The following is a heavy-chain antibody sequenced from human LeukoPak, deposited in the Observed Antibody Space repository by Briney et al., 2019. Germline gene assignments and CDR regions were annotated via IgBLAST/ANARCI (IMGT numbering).Heavy chain of an antibody. CDR2: IIPIFGTA. CDR3: ASHGLWFGDLSLDKNWFDP. V-gene: IGHV1-69*13. CDR1: GGTFSSYA. D-gene: IGHD3-10*01. Sequence: GASVKVSCKASGGTFSSYAISWVRQAPGQGLEWMGGIIPIFGTANYAQKFQGRVTITADESTSTAYMELSSLRSEDTAVYYCASHGLWFGDLSLDKNWFDPWGQGTLVTVSS. J-gene: IGHJ5*02.